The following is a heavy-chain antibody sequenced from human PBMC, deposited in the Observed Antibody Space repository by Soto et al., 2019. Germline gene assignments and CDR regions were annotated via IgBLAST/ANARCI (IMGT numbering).Heavy chain of an antibody. CDR2: ISYGGST. Sequence: QVQLQESGPGLVKPSQTLSLTCTVSGGSINSGGYCWSWIRQHPGKGLDWIGCISYGGSTYYNPSLKYRVTISVDTSNNQFSQKLPSGPAAATAAYYCSRGILVWGQGALITVSS. J-gene: IGHJ4*02. D-gene: IGHD5-18*01. CDR3: SRGILV. CDR1: GGSINSGGYC. V-gene: IGHV4-31*03.